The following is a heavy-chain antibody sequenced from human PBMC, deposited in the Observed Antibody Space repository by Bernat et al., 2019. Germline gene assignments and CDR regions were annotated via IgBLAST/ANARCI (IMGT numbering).Heavy chain of an antibody. CDR2: IYYSGRT. Sequence: QLQLQESGPGLVKPSETLSLTCTVSGGSISTSSYYWGWSRQPPGKGLEWIGSIYYSGRTSDNPSLKSRVTISVDTSKNQFSLKLIFVTAADTAVYYGARLVYDRSGYYYFDNWGQGTLVTVSS. D-gene: IGHD3-22*01. V-gene: IGHV4-39*01. CDR3: ARLVYDRSGYYYFDN. J-gene: IGHJ4*02. CDR1: GGSISTSSYY.